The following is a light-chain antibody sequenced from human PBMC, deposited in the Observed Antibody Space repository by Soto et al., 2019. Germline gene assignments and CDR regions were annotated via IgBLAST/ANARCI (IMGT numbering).Light chain of an antibody. J-gene: IGKJ1*01. Sequence: DLQMTQSPSSLSASVGDRVTITCRASQGISNYLAWYQQKPGKVPKLLIYAASTLQSGVPSRFSGSGSGTEFTLTISSLQPEDVATYYCQKYNSAPPWTFGQGTKVEIK. CDR3: QKYNSAPPWT. CDR2: AAS. CDR1: QGISNY. V-gene: IGKV1-27*01.